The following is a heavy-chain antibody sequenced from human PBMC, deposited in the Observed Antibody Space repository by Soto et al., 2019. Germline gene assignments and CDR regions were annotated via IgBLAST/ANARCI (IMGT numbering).Heavy chain of an antibody. V-gene: IGHV3-23*01. Sequence: GGSLRLSCAASGFTFSSYAMSWVRQAPGKGLEWVSAISGSGGSTYYADSVKGRFTISRDNSKNTLYLQMNSLRAEDTAVYYCAKDRDFWSGSTAYYFDYWGQGTLVTVSS. CDR2: ISGSGGST. CDR1: GFTFSSYA. J-gene: IGHJ4*02. CDR3: AKDRDFWSGSTAYYFDY. D-gene: IGHD3-3*01.